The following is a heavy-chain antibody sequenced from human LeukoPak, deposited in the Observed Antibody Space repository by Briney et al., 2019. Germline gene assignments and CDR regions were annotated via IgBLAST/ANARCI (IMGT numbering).Heavy chain of an antibody. D-gene: IGHD3-16*01. CDR2: IYHSGST. V-gene: IGHV4-38-2*02. CDR3: ARTLGYDYVWGSYCQQYYFDY. J-gene: IGHJ4*02. Sequence: SETLSLTCTVSGYSISSGYYWGWIRQPPGKGLEWIGSIYHSGSTYYNPSLKSRVTISVDTSKNQFSLKLSSVTAADTAVYYCARTLGYDYVWGSYCQQYYFDYWGQGTLVTVSS. CDR1: GYSISSGYY.